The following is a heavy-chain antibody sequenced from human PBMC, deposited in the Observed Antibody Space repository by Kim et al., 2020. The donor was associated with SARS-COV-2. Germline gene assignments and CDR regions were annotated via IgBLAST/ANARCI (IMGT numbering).Heavy chain of an antibody. J-gene: IGHJ6*02. V-gene: IGHV3-74*01. CDR2: INSDGSST. CDR3: AREPMDTAMLYGMDV. CDR1: GFTFSSYW. Sequence: GGSLRLSCAASGFTFSSYWMHWVRQAPGKGLVWVSRINSDGSSTSYADSVKGRFTISRDNAKNTLYLQMNSLRAEDTAVYYCAREPMDTAMLYGMDVWGQGTTVTVSS. D-gene: IGHD5-18*01.